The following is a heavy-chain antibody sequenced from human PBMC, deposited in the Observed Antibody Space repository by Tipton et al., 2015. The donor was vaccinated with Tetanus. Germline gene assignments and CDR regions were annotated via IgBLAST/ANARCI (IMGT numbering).Heavy chain of an antibody. Sequence: SLRLSCAASGFTVSSNYMSWVRQAPGKGLEWVSVIYSGGSTYYADAVKGRFTISRDNSKNTLYLQMNGLRVEDTAVYYCARDVPGTASGRRWGQGPLVPVSS. CDR3: ARDVPGTASGRR. V-gene: IGHV3-53*01. D-gene: IGHD1-14*01. CDR1: GFTVSSNY. J-gene: IGHJ4*02. CDR2: IYSGGST.